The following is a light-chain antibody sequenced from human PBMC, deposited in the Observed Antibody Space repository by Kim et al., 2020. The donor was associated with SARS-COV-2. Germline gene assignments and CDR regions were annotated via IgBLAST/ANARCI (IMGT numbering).Light chain of an antibody. CDR1: QSLLDSDDGNTY. J-gene: IGKJ2*01. CDR2: TLS. V-gene: IGKV2-40*01. Sequence: DIVMTQTPLSLPVTPGEPASISCRSSQSLLDSDDGNTYLDGYLQKPGQSPQLLIYTLSCRAPGVPDRLSGSGSGTDFTLKMSRVEAEYVGVYYCMQRIEFPYTLGQGTKLE. CDR3: MQRIEFPYT.